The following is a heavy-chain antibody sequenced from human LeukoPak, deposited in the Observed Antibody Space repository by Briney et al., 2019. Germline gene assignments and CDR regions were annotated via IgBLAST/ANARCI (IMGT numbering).Heavy chain of an antibody. CDR2: ISYDGSNK. Sequence: GGSLRLSCAASGFTFSSYGMHWVRQAPGKGLEWVVVISYDGSNKYYADSVKGRFTISRDNSKNTLYLQMNSLRAEDTAVYYCAKPRGCGSSRCNNFDYWGQGTLVTVSS. CDR3: AKPRGCGSSRCNNFDY. V-gene: IGHV3-30*18. D-gene: IGHD2-2*01. CDR1: GFTFSSYG. J-gene: IGHJ4*02.